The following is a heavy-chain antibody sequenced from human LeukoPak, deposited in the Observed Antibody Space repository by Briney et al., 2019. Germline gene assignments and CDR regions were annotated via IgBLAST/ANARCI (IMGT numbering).Heavy chain of an antibody. CDR2: ISGSGGST. CDR1: GFTFSSYA. Sequence: GGSLRLSCAASGFTFSSYAMSWVRQAPGKELEWVSAISGSGGSTYYADPAKGRFTISRDNSKNTLYLQMNSLRAEDTAVYYCARSGGGGAFDIWGQGTMVTVSS. V-gene: IGHV3-23*01. J-gene: IGHJ3*02. D-gene: IGHD3-10*01. CDR3: ARSGGGGAFDI.